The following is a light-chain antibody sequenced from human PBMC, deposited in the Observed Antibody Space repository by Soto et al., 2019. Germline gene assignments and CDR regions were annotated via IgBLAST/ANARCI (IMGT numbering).Light chain of an antibody. Sequence: DVQMTQSPSSLSAAVGDRVTITCRASQGIGNYLAWYQQKPGKVPKRLIYAASTLQLGVPSRFSGSGSGTDFTLTIGSLQPEDVATYYCQKCNSAPYTFGQGTKLEIK. CDR3: QKCNSAPYT. CDR1: QGIGNY. V-gene: IGKV1-27*01. J-gene: IGKJ2*01. CDR2: AAS.